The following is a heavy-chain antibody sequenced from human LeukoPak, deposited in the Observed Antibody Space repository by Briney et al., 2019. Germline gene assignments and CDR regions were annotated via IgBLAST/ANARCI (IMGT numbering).Heavy chain of an antibody. D-gene: IGHD5-12*01. CDR2: ISGSSSSSDGGAK. CDR1: GFTFSTYS. J-gene: IGHJ2*01. CDR3: ARDPNSGYDMVWYLDL. Sequence: GGSLRLSCTASGFTFSTYSVNWVRQAPGRGLEWVSYISGSSSSSDGGAKQSAASVTGRFTISRDNSKDMLYLQMNSLRVDDTAVYYCARDPNSGYDMVWYLDLWGRGTLVTVSS. V-gene: IGHV3-48*01.